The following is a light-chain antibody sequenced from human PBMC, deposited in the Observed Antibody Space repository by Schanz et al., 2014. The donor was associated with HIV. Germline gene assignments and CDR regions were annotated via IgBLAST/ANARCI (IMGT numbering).Light chain of an antibody. Sequence: DIQMTQSPSPLSASVGDRVTITCRASQSIGDSLAWLQQKPGRAPKVLIYKASTLESGVPSTFRGSGSGTDFTLSISSLQPDDFATYYCQHYYSYPYTFGQGTEVEIK. CDR2: KAS. CDR1: QSIGDS. CDR3: QHYYSYPYT. J-gene: IGKJ2*01. V-gene: IGKV1-5*03.